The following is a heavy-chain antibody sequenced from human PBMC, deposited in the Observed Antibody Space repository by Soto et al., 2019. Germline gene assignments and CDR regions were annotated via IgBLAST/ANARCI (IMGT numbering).Heavy chain of an antibody. CDR1: GFTFSSYS. D-gene: IGHD1-1*01. CDR2: ISSSSSYI. J-gene: IGHJ6*02. CDR3: ARDMGRTTSRNYYYYGMDV. V-gene: IGHV3-21*01. Sequence: EVQLVESGGGLVKPGGSLRLSCAASGFTFSSYSMNWVRQAPGKGLEWVSSISSSSSYIYYADSVKGRFTISRENAKNSLYLQMNSLRAEDTAVYYCARDMGRTTSRNYYYYGMDVWGQGTTVTVSS.